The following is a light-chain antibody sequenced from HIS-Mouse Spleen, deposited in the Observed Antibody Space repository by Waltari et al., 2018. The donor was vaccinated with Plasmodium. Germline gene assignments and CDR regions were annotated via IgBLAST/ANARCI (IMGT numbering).Light chain of an antibody. J-gene: IGLJ2*01. CDR2: EVS. V-gene: IGLV2-8*01. CDR1: SRDVGGYNY. CDR3: SSYAGSNNLV. Sequence: QSALTQPPSASGSPGQSVTISCTGTSRDVGGYNYVSWYQQHPGKAPKLMIYEVSKRPSGGPDRFSGSKSGNTASLTVSGLQAEDEADYYCSSYAGSNNLVFGGGTKLTVL.